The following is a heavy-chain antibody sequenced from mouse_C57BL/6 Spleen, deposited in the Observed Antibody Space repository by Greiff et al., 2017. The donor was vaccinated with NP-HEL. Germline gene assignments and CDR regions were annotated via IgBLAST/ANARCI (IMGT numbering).Heavy chain of an antibody. V-gene: IGHV1-62-2*01. J-gene: IGHJ3*01. CDR3: ARDEGYGSSYGWFAY. Sequence: QVQLKESGAELVKPGASVKLSCKASGYTFTEYTIHWVKQRSGQGLEWIGWFYPGSGSIKYNEKFKDKATLTADKSSSTVYMELSRLTSEDSAVYFCARDEGYGSSYGWFAYWGQGTLVTVSA. D-gene: IGHD1-1*01. CDR1: GYTFTEYT. CDR2: FYPGSGSI.